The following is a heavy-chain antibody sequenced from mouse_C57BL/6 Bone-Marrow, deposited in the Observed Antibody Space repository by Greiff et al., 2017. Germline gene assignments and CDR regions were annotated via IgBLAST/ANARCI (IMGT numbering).Heavy chain of an antibody. Sequence: EVKLVESGGGLVQPGGSLKLSCAASGFTFSDYYMYWVRQTPEKRLEWVAYISNGGGSTYYPDTVKGRFTISRDNAKNTLYLQMSRLKSEDTAMYYCASPPSFAYWGQGTLVTVSA. CDR3: ASPPSFAY. V-gene: IGHV5-12*01. CDR2: ISNGGGST. D-gene: IGHD6-1*01. J-gene: IGHJ3*01. CDR1: GFTFSDYY.